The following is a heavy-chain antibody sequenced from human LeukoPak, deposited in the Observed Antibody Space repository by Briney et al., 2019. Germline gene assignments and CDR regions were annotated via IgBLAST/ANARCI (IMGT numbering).Heavy chain of an antibody. J-gene: IGHJ6*03. CDR2: INHSGST. CDR3: ARGLGYYYYYMDV. CDR1: GGSFSGYY. Sequence: SETLSLTCAVYGGSFSGYYWSWIRQPPGKGLEWIGEINHSGSTNYNPSLKRRVNISVDTSKNQFSLKLSSVTAADTAVYYCARGLGYYYYYMDVWGKGTTVTVSS. V-gene: IGHV4-34*01.